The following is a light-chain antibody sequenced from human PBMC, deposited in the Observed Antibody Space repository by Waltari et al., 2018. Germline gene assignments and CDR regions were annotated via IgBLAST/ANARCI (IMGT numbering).Light chain of an antibody. J-gene: IGLJ2*01. Sequence: QSALTQPPPVSGSPGQSVTISCTGTSSDVGSYNRVSWYQQPPGTAPKLMIYEVSNRPSGVPHRFSGSKSGNTASLTISGLQAEDEADYYCSSYTSSSTVVFGGGTKLTVL. V-gene: IGLV2-18*02. CDR3: SSYTSSSTVV. CDR2: EVS. CDR1: SSDVGSYNR.